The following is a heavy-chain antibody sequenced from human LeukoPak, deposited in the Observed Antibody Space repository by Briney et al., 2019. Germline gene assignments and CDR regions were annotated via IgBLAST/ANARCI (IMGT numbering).Heavy chain of an antibody. CDR2: IDPSDSYT. Sequence: KCGESLKISCKGSGYSFTSYWISWVRQMPGKGLEWMGRIDPSDSYTNYSPSFQGHVTISADKSISTAYLQWSSLKASDTAMYYCARKYSSGWYIFDYWAREPWSPSPQ. J-gene: IGHJ4*02. CDR3: ARKYSSGWYIFDY. D-gene: IGHD6-19*01. V-gene: IGHV5-10-1*01. CDR1: GYSFTSYW.